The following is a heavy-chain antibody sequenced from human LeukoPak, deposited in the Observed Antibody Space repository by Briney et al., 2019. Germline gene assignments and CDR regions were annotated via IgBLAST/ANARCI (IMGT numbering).Heavy chain of an antibody. CDR1: GFTFNNYA. V-gene: IGHV3-23*01. CDR2: IMIGGDGK. Sequence: GGSLRLSCAGSGFTFNNYAMSWVRRAPRKGLEWVSTIMIGGDGKHYADSVKGRFTISRDNSKNTPYLQMNSLRAEDTAVYYCAKASVMITLATAHDYWGQGTLVTVSS. J-gene: IGHJ4*02. CDR3: AKASVMITLATAHDY. D-gene: IGHD3-16*01.